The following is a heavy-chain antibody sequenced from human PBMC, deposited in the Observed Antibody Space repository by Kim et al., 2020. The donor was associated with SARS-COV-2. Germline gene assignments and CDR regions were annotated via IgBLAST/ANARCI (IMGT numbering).Heavy chain of an antibody. CDR1: GFTFSSYA. CDR2: ISGSGGST. CDR3: AKEDCSSTSCYPGENWFDP. V-gene: IGHV3-23*01. J-gene: IGHJ5*02. D-gene: IGHD2-2*01. Sequence: GGSLRLSCAASGFTFSSYAMSWVRQAPGKGLEWVSAISGSGGSTYYADSVKGRFTISRDNSKNTLYLQMNSLRAEDTAVYYCAKEDCSSTSCYPGENWFDPWGQGTLVTVSS.